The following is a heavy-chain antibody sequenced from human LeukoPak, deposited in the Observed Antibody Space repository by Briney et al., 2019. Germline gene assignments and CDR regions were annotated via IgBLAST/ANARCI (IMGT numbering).Heavy chain of an antibody. J-gene: IGHJ3*02. CDR2: INAGNGNT. CDR1: GYTFTSYA. CDR3: ARVVNYYGSGSYGDAFDI. D-gene: IGHD3-10*01. Sequence: GASVKVSCKASGYTFTSYAMHWVRQAPGQGLEWMGWINAGNGNTKYSQKFQGRVTITRDTSASTAYMELSSLRSEDTAVYYCARVVNYYGSGSYGDAFDIWGQGTMVTVSS. V-gene: IGHV1-3*01.